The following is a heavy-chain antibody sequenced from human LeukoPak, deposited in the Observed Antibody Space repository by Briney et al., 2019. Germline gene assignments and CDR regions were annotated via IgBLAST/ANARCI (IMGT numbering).Heavy chain of an antibody. CDR2: ISSNGGST. D-gene: IGHD3-22*01. V-gene: IGHV3-64*01. CDR3: AKDRGTYDSSGYYDY. CDR1: GFTFSSYA. Sequence: GGSLRLSCAASGFTFSSYAMHWVRQAPGKGLEYVSAISSNGGSTYYANSVKGRFTISRDNSKNTLYLQMGSLRAEDMAVYYCAKDRGTYDSSGYYDYWGQGTLVTVSS. J-gene: IGHJ4*02.